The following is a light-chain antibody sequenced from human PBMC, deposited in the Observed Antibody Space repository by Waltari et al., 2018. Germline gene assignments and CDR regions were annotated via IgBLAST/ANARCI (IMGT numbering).Light chain of an antibody. CDR3: QQYDGLVAT. CDR2: VAS. V-gene: IGKV3-20*01. J-gene: IGKJ4*01. CDR1: QYITGGW. Sequence: DSVFTQSPRTLSLSPGETVILSCRASQYITGGWMTWYHQKPGQAPRLLIYVASTRAPGVPDRFSGSGSGTDFTLTISRLEPEDSGVYYCQQYDGLVATFGGGTKVEIK.